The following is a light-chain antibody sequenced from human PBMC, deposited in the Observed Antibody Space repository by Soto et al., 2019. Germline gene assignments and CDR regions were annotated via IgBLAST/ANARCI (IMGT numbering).Light chain of an antibody. CDR3: CSYAGSYTQV. CDR2: DVS. V-gene: IGLV2-11*01. CDR1: SSDVGGYNY. J-gene: IGLJ1*01. Sequence: QSALTQPRSVSGSPGQSVTISCTGTSSDVGGYNYVSWYQQHPGEAPKLMIYDVSKRPSGVPDRFSGSKSGNTASLTISGLQAEDEADYYCCSYAGSYTQVFGTGTKVTVL.